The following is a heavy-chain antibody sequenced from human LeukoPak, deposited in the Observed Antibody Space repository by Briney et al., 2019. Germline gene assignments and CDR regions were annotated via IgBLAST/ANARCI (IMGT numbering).Heavy chain of an antibody. CDR1: GFTFSDYG. CDR2: IRNDGSYE. J-gene: IGHJ4*02. Sequence: GGSLRLSCAASGFTFSDYGMHWVRQAPGKGLEWVAFIRNDGSYEYYPDSVKGRFTISRDNSRNALFLQMNSLRAEDTAVYYCASSTRDETFDYWGQGTLVTVSS. V-gene: IGHV3-30*02. CDR3: ASSTRDETFDY. D-gene: IGHD2/OR15-2a*01.